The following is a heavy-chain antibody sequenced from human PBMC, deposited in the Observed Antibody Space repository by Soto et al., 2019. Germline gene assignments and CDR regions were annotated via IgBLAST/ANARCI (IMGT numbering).Heavy chain of an antibody. Sequence: QPGGSLRLSCAASGFTFSSYGMHWVRQAPGKGLEWVAVISYDGSNKYYADSVKGRFTISRDNSKNTLYLQMNSLRAEDTAVYYCAKPSTADDYGWSYAFDIWGQGTMVTVS. CDR1: GFTFSSYG. CDR2: ISYDGSNK. V-gene: IGHV3-30*18. D-gene: IGHD4-17*01. J-gene: IGHJ3*02. CDR3: AKPSTADDYGWSYAFDI.